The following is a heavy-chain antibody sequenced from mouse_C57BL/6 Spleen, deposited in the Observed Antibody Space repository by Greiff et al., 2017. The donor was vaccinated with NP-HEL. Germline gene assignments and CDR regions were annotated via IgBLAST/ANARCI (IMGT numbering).Heavy chain of an antibody. V-gene: IGHV1-9*01. J-gene: IGHJ4*01. D-gene: IGHD2-4*01. CDR3: ARGGYDYDDGHYYAMDY. Sequence: QVQLKESGAELMKPGASVKLSCKATGYTFTGYWIEWVKQRPGHGLEWIGEILPGSGSTNYNEKFKGKATFTADTSSNTAYMQLSSLTTEDSAIYYCARGGYDYDDGHYYAMDYWGQGTSVTVSS. CDR2: ILPGSGST. CDR1: GYTFTGYW.